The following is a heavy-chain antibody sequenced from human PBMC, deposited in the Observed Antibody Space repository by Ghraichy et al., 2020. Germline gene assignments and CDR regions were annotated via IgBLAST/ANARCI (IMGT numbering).Heavy chain of an antibody. CDR1: GFTFNNYP. D-gene: IGHD3-9*01. Sequence: GGSLRLSCSASGFTFNNYPMHWVRQAPGKGLEYVSTITNNGGSTYYADSVKGRFTISRDNSENTLFLQMNSLRTEEDTAVYYCVKDYYFGIRGGWSWGQGTLVTVSS. CDR3: VKDYYFGIRGGWS. V-gene: IGHV3-64D*06. J-gene: IGHJ5*02. CDR2: ITNNGGST.